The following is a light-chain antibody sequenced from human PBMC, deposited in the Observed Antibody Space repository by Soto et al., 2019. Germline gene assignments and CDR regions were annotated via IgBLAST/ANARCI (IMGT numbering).Light chain of an antibody. CDR2: EVT. CDR1: SSDVGGYNY. CDR3: SSYAGSNIHYA. Sequence: QSALTQPPSASGSPGQSVTISCTGTSSDVGGYNYVSWYQQHPGKAPKRMIFEVTKRPSGVPDRFSGSKSGNTASLTVSGLQAEDEADYYCSSYAGSNIHYAFGTGTKVTVL. V-gene: IGLV2-8*01. J-gene: IGLJ1*01.